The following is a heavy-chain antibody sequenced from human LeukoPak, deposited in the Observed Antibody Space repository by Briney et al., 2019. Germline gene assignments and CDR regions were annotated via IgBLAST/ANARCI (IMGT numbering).Heavy chain of an antibody. CDR2: INTNTGNP. J-gene: IGHJ5*02. CDR3: ARDLIGWQWLVRPNWFDP. Sequence: ASVKVSCKASGYTFSGYAMNWVRQAPGQGLEWMGWINTNTGNPTYAQGFTGRFVFSLDTSVSTAYLQISSLKAEDTAVYYCARDLIGWQWLVRPNWFDPWGQGTLVTVSS. D-gene: IGHD6-19*01. V-gene: IGHV7-4-1*02. CDR1: GYTFSGYA.